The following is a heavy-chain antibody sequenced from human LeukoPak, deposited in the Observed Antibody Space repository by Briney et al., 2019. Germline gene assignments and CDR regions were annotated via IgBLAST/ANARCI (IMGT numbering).Heavy chain of an antibody. J-gene: IGHJ3*02. CDR2: ISWNSVRM. D-gene: IGHD1-26*01. CDR3: VKDMSGSNDAFDI. Sequence: PGRSLRLSCAASGFTFDDYAMHWVRQAPGKGLEWVARISWNSVRMDYADSVKGRFTIARDNAKNSLYLQMNSLSVEDMALYYCVKDMSGSNDAFDIWGQGTMVSVSS. V-gene: IGHV3-9*03. CDR1: GFTFDDYA.